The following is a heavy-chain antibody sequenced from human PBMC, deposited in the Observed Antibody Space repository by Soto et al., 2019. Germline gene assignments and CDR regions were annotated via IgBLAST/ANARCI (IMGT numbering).Heavy chain of an antibody. CDR3: AGGKYYFDY. CDR1: GFPFSSYG. J-gene: IGHJ4*02. D-gene: IGHD2-15*01. V-gene: IGHV3-30*03. Sequence: QVQLVESGGGVVQPGRSLRLSCAASGFPFSSYGMHWVRQAPGKGLEWVAHISYDGSNKHYTDSVKGRFTSSRDNCKNMLYLQMSSLRAEDTAVYYCAGGKYYFDYCGQGTRVCVSS. CDR2: ISYDGSNK.